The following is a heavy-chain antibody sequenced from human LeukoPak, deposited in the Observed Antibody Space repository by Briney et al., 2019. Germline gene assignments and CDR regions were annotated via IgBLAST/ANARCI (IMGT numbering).Heavy chain of an antibody. CDR2: FDPEDGGT. Sequence: ASVKVSCKVSGYTLTELSMHWVRQAPGKGLEWMGGFDPEDGGTIYAQKFQGRVTMTEDTSTDTAYMELSSLRSEDTAVYYCAAALDIVVVPAAISYYYMDVWGKGTTVTVSS. CDR1: GYTLTELS. V-gene: IGHV1-24*01. J-gene: IGHJ6*03. D-gene: IGHD2-2*02. CDR3: AAALDIVVVPAAISYYYMDV.